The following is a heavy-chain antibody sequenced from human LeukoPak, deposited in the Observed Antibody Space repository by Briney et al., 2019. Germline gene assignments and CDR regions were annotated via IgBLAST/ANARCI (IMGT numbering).Heavy chain of an antibody. CDR1: GYTFTSYG. D-gene: IGHD3-22*01. J-gene: IGHJ3*02. CDR2: ISAYNGNT. Sequence: GASVKVSCKASGYTFTSYGISWVRQAPGQGLEWMGWISAYNGNTNYAQKLQGRVTMTTDTSTSTAYMELRSLRSDDTAVYYCARVDSYYYDSSGYLSSDAFDIWGQGTMVTVSS. V-gene: IGHV1-18*01. CDR3: ARVDSYYYDSSGYLSSDAFDI.